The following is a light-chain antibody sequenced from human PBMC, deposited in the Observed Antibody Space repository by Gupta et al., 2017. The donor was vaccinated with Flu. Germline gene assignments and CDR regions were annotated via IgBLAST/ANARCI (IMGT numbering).Light chain of an antibody. V-gene: IGKV1-39*01. CDR2: ATS. Sequence: DIQMTQSPSSLSASFGDRVTITCRASQSISNYLNWYQQNPGKAPNLLIYATSTLQSGVPSRFSGSGSGTEYTLTISRLQPDDFATYYCQQSVSTPVTFGQGTQVDIK. J-gene: IGKJ5*01. CDR1: QSISNY. CDR3: QQSVSTPVT.